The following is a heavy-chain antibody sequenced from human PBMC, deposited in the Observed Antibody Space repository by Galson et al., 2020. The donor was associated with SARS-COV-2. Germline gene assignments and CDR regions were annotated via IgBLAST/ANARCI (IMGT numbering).Heavy chain of an antibody. J-gene: IGHJ3*02. Sequence: ASETLPLTCIVSGGSISTYYWSWIRQPPGKGLEWMGYIYYSGSTNYNPSLKSRLTISIDRSKNQFSLKLNSMTAADTAVYYCARFWGGFDNWGQGTMVSVSS. V-gene: IGHV4-59*08. CDR3: ARFWGGFDN. D-gene: IGHD3-16*01. CDR2: IYYSGST. CDR1: GGSISTYY.